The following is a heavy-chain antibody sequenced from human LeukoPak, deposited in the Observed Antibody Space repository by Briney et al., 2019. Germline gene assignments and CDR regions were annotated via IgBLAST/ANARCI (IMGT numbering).Heavy chain of an antibody. CDR3: ATAALYCSSTSCFDY. Sequence: GASVKVSCKVSGYTLTELSMHWVQQAPGKGLEWMGGFDPEDGETIYAQKFQGRVTMTEDTSTDTAYMELSSLRSEDTAVYYCATAALYCSSTSCFDYWGQGTLVTVSS. CDR1: GYTLTELS. CDR2: FDPEDGET. V-gene: IGHV1-24*01. D-gene: IGHD2-2*01. J-gene: IGHJ4*02.